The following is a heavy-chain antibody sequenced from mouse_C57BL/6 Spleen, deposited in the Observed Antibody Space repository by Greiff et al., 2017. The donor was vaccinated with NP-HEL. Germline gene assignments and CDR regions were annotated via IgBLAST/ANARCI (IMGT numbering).Heavy chain of an antibody. D-gene: IGHD2-3*01. Sequence: VQLKQSGPELVKPGASVKISCKASGYSFTGYYMNWVKQSPEKSLEWIGEINPSTGGTTYNQKFKAKATLTVDKSSSTAYMQLKSLTSEDSAVDYCARMGAYWGQGTLVTVSA. CDR1: GYSFTGYY. CDR3: ARMGAY. CDR2: INPSTGGT. J-gene: IGHJ3*01. V-gene: IGHV1-42*01.